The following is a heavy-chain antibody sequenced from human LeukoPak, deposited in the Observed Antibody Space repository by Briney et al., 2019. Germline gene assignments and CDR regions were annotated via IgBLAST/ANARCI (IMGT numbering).Heavy chain of an antibody. D-gene: IGHD4-11*01. CDR3: ARRVNYIRGWFDP. CDR1: GGSFSGYY. J-gene: IGHJ5*02. Sequence: SETLSLTCAVYGGSFSGYYWSWIRQPPGKGLEWIGEINHSGSTNYNPSLKSRVTISVDTSKNQFSLKVSSVTAADTAVYYYARRVNYIRGWFDPWGQGTLVTVSS. V-gene: IGHV4-34*01. CDR2: INHSGST.